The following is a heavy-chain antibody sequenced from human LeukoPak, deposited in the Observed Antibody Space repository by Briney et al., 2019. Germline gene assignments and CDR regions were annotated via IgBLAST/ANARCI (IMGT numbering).Heavy chain of an antibody. CDR3: ARCYGGDYLDY. CDR1: GFSLSTTGVG. Sequence: SGPTLVKPTQTLTLTRTFSGFSLSTTGVGVGWIRQPPGKALEWLALIYWDDDKRCSPSLKSRVTITKDTSKNQVVLKMTNMDPVDSATYHCARCYGGDYLDYWGQGTLVTVSS. V-gene: IGHV2-5*02. J-gene: IGHJ4*02. CDR2: IYWDDDK. D-gene: IGHD3-16*01.